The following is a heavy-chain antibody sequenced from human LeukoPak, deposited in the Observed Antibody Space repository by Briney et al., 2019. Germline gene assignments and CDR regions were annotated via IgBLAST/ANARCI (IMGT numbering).Heavy chain of an antibody. J-gene: IGHJ4*01. Sequence: PGGSLTLSCASSGFTFNEYGMHWVRQTPGKGLEWVSGISWNSVSIVYADSVKGRFTITRDNAKSSLYLHMSSLRPEDTALYYCVKDQGEWLPLGGFNFWGHGTLVTISS. CDR3: VKDQGEWLPLGGFNF. V-gene: IGHV3-9*01. D-gene: IGHD6-19*01. CDR2: ISWNSVSI. CDR1: GFTFNEYG.